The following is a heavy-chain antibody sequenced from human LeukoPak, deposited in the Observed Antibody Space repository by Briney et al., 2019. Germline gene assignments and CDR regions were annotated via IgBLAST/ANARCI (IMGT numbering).Heavy chain of an antibody. V-gene: IGHV3-23*01. CDR3: ARDQSAAAIENYGMDV. D-gene: IGHD2-2*01. CDR1: GFTFNNYA. J-gene: IGHJ6*02. Sequence: GGSLRLSCAASGFTFNNYAMNWVRQAPGKGLEWVSVISGSGGTTYYADSVKGRFTISRDNSKNTLYLQMNSLRAEDTAVYYCARDQSAAAIENYGMDVWGQGTTVTVSS. CDR2: ISGSGGTT.